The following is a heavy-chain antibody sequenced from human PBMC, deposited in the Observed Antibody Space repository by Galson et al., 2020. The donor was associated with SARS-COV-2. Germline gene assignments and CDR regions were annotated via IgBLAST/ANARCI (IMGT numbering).Heavy chain of an antibody. J-gene: IGHJ4*02. V-gene: IGHV2-5*02. CDR3: ASRYLGRAYYGPGYFDS. CDR1: GFSLTTSGEG. Sequence: SGPMLVKPTQTLTLTCTFSGFSLTTSGEGVVWIRQPPGKALEWLALIYGDGERRSSPSLKRRLTITKDTSKNQVVLSLANMDPVDTATYYCASRYLGRAYYGPGYFDSWGQGILVTVSS. D-gene: IGHD3-3*01. CDR2: IYGDGER.